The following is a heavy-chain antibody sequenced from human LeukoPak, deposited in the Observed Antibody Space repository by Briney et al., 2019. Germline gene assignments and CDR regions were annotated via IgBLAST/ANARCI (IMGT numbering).Heavy chain of an antibody. Sequence: SETLSLTCAVYGGSFSGYYWSWIRQPPGKGLEWIGEINHSGSTNYNPSLKSRVTTSVDTSKNQFSLKLSSVTAADTAVYYCARARDGYNPFDYWGQGTLVTVSS. V-gene: IGHV4-34*01. CDR1: GGSFSGYY. CDR2: INHSGST. J-gene: IGHJ4*02. D-gene: IGHD5-24*01. CDR3: ARARDGYNPFDY.